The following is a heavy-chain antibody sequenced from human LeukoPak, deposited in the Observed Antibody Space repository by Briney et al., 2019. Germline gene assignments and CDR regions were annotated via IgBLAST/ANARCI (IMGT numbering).Heavy chain of an antibody. Sequence: GGSLRLSCAASGFTVSSNYMSWVRQAPGKGLEWVSVIYSGGSTYYADSVKGRFTISRENSKNKLYLQMNSLRAEDTAVYYCARDPSGWYFVDYWGQGTLVTVSS. V-gene: IGHV3-53*01. D-gene: IGHD6-19*01. CDR3: ARDPSGWYFVDY. CDR2: IYSGGST. CDR1: GFTVSSNY. J-gene: IGHJ4*02.